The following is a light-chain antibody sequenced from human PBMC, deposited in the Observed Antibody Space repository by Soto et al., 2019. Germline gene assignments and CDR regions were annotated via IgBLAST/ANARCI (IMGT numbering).Light chain of an antibody. V-gene: IGLV2-14*01. Sequence: QSALTQPASVSGSPGQSITISCTGTSSDVGGYNYVAWHQQHPGKATKVMIHDVSNRPSGVSNRFSGSKSGNTASLTISGLQAEDEADYYCSSYTSSQTLAFGGGTKLTVL. J-gene: IGLJ2*01. CDR2: DVS. CDR1: SSDVGGYNY. CDR3: SSYTSSQTLA.